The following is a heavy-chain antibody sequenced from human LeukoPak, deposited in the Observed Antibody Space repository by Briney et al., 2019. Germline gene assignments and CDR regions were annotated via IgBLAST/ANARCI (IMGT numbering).Heavy chain of an antibody. CDR1: GFTFSSYG. CDR3: AKVYGDYVYYYYYMDV. V-gene: IGHV3-23*01. Sequence: GGSLRLSCAASGFTFSSYGMSWVRQAPGKGLEWVSAISGGGGSTYYADSVKGRFTISRDNSKNTLYLQMNSLRAEDTAVYYCAKVYGDYVYYYYYMDVWGKGTTVTISS. D-gene: IGHD4-17*01. CDR2: ISGGGGST. J-gene: IGHJ6*03.